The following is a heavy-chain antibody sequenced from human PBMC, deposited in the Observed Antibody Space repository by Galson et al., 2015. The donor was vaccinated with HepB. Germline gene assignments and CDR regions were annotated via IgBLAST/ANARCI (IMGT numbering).Heavy chain of an antibody. J-gene: IGHJ6*02. CDR1: GYTFTSYG. CDR3: ARDEYSSGWYLYYYYYGMDV. D-gene: IGHD6-19*01. Sequence: SVTVSCKASGYTFTSYGISWVRQAPGQGLEWMGWISAYNGNTNYAQKLQGRVTMTTDTSTSTAYMELRSLRSDDTAVYYCARDEYSSGWYLYYYYYGMDVRGQGTTVTVSS. V-gene: IGHV1-18*04. CDR2: ISAYNGNT.